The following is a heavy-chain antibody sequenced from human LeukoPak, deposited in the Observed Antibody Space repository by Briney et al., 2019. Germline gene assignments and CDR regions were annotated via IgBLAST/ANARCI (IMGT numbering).Heavy chain of an antibody. CDR3: AKDRDQRTQFYYYYYGMDV. Sequence: GGSLRLSCAASGFTFSSYSMNWVRQAPGKGLEWVSGTSGSGGRTNYADSVKGRFTISRDNSKNTLHLQMNSLRVEDTAVYYCAKDRDQRTQFYYYYYGMDVWGQGTTVTVSS. V-gene: IGHV3-23*01. D-gene: IGHD2-2*01. CDR1: GFTFSSYS. J-gene: IGHJ6*02. CDR2: TSGSGGRT.